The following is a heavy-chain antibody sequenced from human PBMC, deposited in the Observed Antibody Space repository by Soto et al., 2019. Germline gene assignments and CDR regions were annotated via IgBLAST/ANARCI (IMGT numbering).Heavy chain of an antibody. Sequence: EVQLVESGGGLVQPGGSLKLSCAASGFTFTNYWIHWVRQAPGKGLVWVSRINSDGSNINYEDFVKGQFTFSRDNAKTKVYLQMNSLRAEYTAVDFFASSATGLYGDYNWGQGALVTVPS. CDR3: ASSATGLYGDYN. CDR1: GFTFTNYW. V-gene: IGHV3-74*01. J-gene: IGHJ4*02. D-gene: IGHD4-17*01. CDR2: INSDGSNI.